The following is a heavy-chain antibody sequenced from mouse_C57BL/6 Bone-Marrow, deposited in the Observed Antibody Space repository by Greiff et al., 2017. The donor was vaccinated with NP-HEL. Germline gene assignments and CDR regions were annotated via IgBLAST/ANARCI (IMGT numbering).Heavy chain of an antibody. J-gene: IGHJ3*01. CDR3: ARPGGSSLFAY. CDR1: GFTFSDYG. CDR2: ISNLAYSI. Sequence: EVQLVESGGGLVQPGGSLKLSCAASGFTFSDYGMAWVRQAPRKGPEWVAFISNLAYSIYYADTVTGRFTISRENAKNTLYLEMSSLRSEDTAMYYCARPGGSSLFAYWGQGTLVTVSA. V-gene: IGHV5-15*01. D-gene: IGHD1-1*01.